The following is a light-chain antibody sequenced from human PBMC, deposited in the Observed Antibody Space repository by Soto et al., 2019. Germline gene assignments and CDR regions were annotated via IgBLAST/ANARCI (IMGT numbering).Light chain of an antibody. Sequence: DIQMPQSPSSVSASVGDRVTITCRARQDISSWLAWYQHKPGKAPSLLIYAASSLQSGVPSRFRGSGSGTDFALTIAGLESVDFATYYCQQANSFPLTFGGGTKVESK. CDR1: QDISSW. CDR3: QQANSFPLT. J-gene: IGKJ4*01. V-gene: IGKV1D-12*01. CDR2: AAS.